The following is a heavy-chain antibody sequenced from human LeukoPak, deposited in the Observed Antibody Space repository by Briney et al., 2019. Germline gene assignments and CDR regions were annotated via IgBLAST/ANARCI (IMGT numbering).Heavy chain of an antibody. J-gene: IGHJ5*02. CDR3: ARGRYSAGDNWFDP. CDR1: GGSITSSY. D-gene: IGHD3-9*01. V-gene: IGHV4-59*01. CDR2: IHYTGST. Sequence: SETLSLTCTVSGGSITSSYWSWIRQSPGKGLEWIGYIHYTGSTNYNPSLRSRVTMLIDTSKNQFSLKLSSVTAADTAVYYCARGRYSAGDNWFDPWGQGTLVTVSS.